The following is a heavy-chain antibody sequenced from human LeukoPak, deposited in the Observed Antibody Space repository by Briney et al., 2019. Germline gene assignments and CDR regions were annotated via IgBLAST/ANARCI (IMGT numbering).Heavy chain of an antibody. Sequence: SETLSLTCAVSGGSLTGYYWNWIRQTPGKGPEWNGEIHYSGNPMYNPSLESRVTMSVDTSKNQFSLKVTSVTAADTAVYYCARGRRQLWLTYYFDYWGQGTLVTVSS. J-gene: IGHJ4*02. V-gene: IGHV4-34*01. CDR2: IHYSGNP. CDR1: GGSLTGYY. D-gene: IGHD1-1*01. CDR3: ARGRRQLWLTYYFDY.